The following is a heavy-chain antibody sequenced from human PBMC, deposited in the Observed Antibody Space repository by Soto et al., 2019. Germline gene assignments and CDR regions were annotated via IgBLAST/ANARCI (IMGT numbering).Heavy chain of an antibody. V-gene: IGHV4-34*01. CDR2: INHSGST. CDR1: GGSFSGYY. Sequence: SETLSLTCAVYGGSFSGYYWSWIRQPPGKGLEWIGEINHSGSTNYNPSLKSRVTISVDTSKNQFSLKLSSVTAADTAVYYCARGSIAAAGTIQHWGQGTLVTVSS. J-gene: IGHJ1*01. D-gene: IGHD6-13*01. CDR3: ARGSIAAAGTIQH.